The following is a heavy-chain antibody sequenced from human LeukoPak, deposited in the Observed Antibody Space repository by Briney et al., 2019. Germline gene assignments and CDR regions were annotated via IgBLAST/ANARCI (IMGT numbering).Heavy chain of an antibody. CDR3: ARRLASHCSSTSCYGAFDI. CDR1: GYSFTSYW. D-gene: IGHD2-2*01. V-gene: IGHV5-51*01. J-gene: IGHJ3*02. CDR2: IYPGDSDT. Sequence: GESLKISCKGSGYSFTSYWIGWVRQVPGKGLGWMGVIYPGDSDTRYSPSFQGQVTISADKSISTAYLQWSSLKASDTAMYYCARRLASHCSSTSCYGAFDIWGQGTMVTVSS.